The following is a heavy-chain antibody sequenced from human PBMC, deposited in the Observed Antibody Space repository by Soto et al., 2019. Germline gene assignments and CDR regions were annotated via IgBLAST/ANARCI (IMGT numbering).Heavy chain of an antibody. CDR1: GFTFSSYW. D-gene: IGHD2-2*01. Sequence: LRLSCAASGFTFSSYWMSWVRQAPGKGLEWVANINQGGSQKYYVDSVKGRFTISRDNAKNSLYLQMNSPRAEDTAVYYCARIYCSTTSCYYDYWGQGTLVTVSS. CDR3: ARIYCSTTSCYYDY. V-gene: IGHV3-7*01. J-gene: IGHJ4*02. CDR2: INQGGSQK.